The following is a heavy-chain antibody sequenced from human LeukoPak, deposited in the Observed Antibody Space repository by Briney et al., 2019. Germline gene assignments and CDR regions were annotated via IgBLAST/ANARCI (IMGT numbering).Heavy chain of an antibody. CDR3: ARDNYGSGSYYTFFVY. CDR2: IMHDGSEK. CDR1: GFTFRTYW. D-gene: IGHD3-10*01. J-gene: IGHJ4*02. V-gene: IGHV3-7*01. Sequence: GGSLRLSCAASGFTFRTYWMNWVRQAPGKGLEWVANIMHDGSEKNYVDSVKGRFTISRDNAKNSLYLQMNSLRAEDTAVYYCARDNYGSGSYYTFFVYWGQGTLVTVSS.